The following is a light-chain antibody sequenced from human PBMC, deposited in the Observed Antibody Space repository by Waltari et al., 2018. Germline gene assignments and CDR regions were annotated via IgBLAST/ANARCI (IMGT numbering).Light chain of an antibody. CDR2: DVS. V-gene: IGLV2-14*03. CDR1: SSDLDDYKY. CDR3: SAYTSSSTVI. Sequence: QSALTQPASVSRSPGQSITISCTGTSSDLDDYKYVSWYQQHSGKAPKLMIFDVSNWPSGVSYRFSGSKSGNTASLTISGLQAEDEADYYCSAYTSSSTVIFGGGTKLTVL. J-gene: IGLJ2*01.